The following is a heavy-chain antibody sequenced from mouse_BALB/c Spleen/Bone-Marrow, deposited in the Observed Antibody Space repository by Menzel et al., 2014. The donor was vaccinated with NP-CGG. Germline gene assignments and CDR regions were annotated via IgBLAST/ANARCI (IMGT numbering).Heavy chain of an antibody. D-gene: IGHD2-1*01. J-gene: IGHJ3*01. Sequence: EVQGVESGAELVKPGASVKLSCTASGFTFKDTYMHWVKQRPEKGLEWIGRIDPADGNTKYDPKFQGRSTITTDTSYNTVYLQLSSLTSEDTAVYYCARNGNYGAWFAYWGQGTLVTVSA. CDR2: IDPADGNT. V-gene: IGHV14-3*02. CDR1: GFTFKDTY. CDR3: ARNGNYGAWFAY.